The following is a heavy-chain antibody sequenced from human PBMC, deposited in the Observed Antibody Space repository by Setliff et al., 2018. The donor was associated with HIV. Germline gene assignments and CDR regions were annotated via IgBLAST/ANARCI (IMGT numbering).Heavy chain of an antibody. CDR1: GLSLSTSGVG. CDR3: AYSGRQLRGPYFDF. CDR2: IYWNNNK. J-gene: IGHJ4*02. V-gene: IGHV2-5*01. D-gene: IGHD1-1*01. Sequence: SGPTLVNPTPPLTLTCTFSGLSLSTSGVGVGCIRQSPGKALEWLAFIYWNNNKHYRTSLQSRLTVTKDTSKNRVVFTMTNMDPVHTATYYCAYSGRQLRGPYFDFWGQGTPVTVSS.